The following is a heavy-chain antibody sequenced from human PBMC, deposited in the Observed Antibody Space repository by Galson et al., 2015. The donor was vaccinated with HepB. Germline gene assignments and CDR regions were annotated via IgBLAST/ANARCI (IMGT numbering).Heavy chain of an antibody. CDR2: IYYSGST. CDR1: GGSISSYY. J-gene: IGHJ4*02. CDR3: ARTFTNDYGDSQPFDY. V-gene: IGHV4-59*01. Sequence: SETLSLTCTVSGGSISSYYWSWIRQPPGKGLEWIGYIYYSGSTNYNPSLKSRVTISVDTSKNQFSLKLSSVTAADTAVYYCARTFTNDYGDSQPFDYWGQGTLVTVSS. D-gene: IGHD4-17*01.